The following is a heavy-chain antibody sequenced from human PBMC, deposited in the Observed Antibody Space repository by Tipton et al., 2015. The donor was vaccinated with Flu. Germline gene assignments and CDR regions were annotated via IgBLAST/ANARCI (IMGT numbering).Heavy chain of an antibody. V-gene: IGHV3-20*04. J-gene: IGHJ6*02. CDR2: IDWNGCSV. CDR3: VRAAFWVVVPPSDYGMGV. Sequence: SLRLSCVASGFAFDDFGMSWVRRASGKGLEWISGIDWNGCSVGYEDSVKGRFTVSRDNAKNSLYLQMNSLRVEDTALYYCVRAAFWVVVPPSDYGMGVCGQGTTVTVYS. CDR1: GFAFDDFG. D-gene: IGHD2-2*01.